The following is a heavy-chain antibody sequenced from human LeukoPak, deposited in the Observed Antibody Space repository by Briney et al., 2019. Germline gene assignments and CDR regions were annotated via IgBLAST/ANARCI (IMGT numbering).Heavy chain of an antibody. Sequence: SETLSLTCIVSGGSMSSTDHFWGWIRQPPGKGLEWIGSFYYTGTIFYSPSLESRATISIDTSKNQFSLKIRSVPAADTAGYYCARQGVVPNKAGWYFDLWGRGALVTVSS. V-gene: IGHV4-39*01. D-gene: IGHD3-10*01. J-gene: IGHJ2*01. CDR2: FYYTGTI. CDR1: GGSMSSTDHF. CDR3: ARQGVVPNKAGWYFDL.